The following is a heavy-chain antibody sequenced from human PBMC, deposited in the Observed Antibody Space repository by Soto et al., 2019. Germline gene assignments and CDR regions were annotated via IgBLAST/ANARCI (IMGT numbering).Heavy chain of an antibody. CDR1: GGSVTNINYF. CDR2: IYYTGTT. D-gene: IGHD3-22*01. CDR3: ARHEYVSSSYDLLDV. J-gene: IGHJ3*01. Sequence: SETLSLTCSVSGGSVTNINYFWAWIRQSPGKGLEWIANIYYTGTTFYNPSLRSRVSMTIAASKNRFSLNLSSVTASDTALYYCARHEYVSSSYDLLDVWGRGTMVTVSS. V-gene: IGHV4-39*01.